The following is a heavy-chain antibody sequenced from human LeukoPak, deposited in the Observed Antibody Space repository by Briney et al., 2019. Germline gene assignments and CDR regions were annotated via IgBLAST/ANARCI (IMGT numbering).Heavy chain of an antibody. CDR3: ATVSSGWYDPREGVWFDP. V-gene: IGHV1-24*01. CDR2: FDPEDGET. D-gene: IGHD6-13*01. J-gene: IGHJ5*02. Sequence: GASVKVPCKVSGYTLTELSMHWVRQAPGKGLEWMGGFDPEDGETIYAQKFQGRVTMTEDTSTDTAYMELSSLRSEDTAVYYCATVSSGWYDPREGVWFDPWGQGTLVTVSS. CDR1: GYTLTELS.